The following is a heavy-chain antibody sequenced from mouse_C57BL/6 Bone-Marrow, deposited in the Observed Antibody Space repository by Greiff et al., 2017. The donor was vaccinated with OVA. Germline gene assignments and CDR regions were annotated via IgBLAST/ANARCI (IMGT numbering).Heavy chain of an antibody. D-gene: IGHD1-1*01. Sequence: VQLQQPGAELVKPGASVKLSCTASGYTFTSYWMHWVKQRPGRGLEWIGRIDPNSGGTKYNEKFKSKATLTVDKPSSTAYLQLSSLTSEDTAVSYCEETPFITRVGAGNYYAMDYWGQGTSVTVSS. V-gene: IGHV1-72*01. CDR2: IDPNSGGT. CDR3: EETPFITRVGAGNYYAMDY. J-gene: IGHJ4*01. CDR1: GYTFTSYW.